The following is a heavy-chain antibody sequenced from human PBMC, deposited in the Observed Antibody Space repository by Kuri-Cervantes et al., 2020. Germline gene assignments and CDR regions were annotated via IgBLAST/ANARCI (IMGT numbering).Heavy chain of an antibody. D-gene: IGHD3-22*01. J-gene: IGHJ4*02. Sequence: SETLSLTCTVSGGSISSSSYYWGWIRQPPGKGLEWIGSIYYSGSTYYNPSLKSRVTISVDTSKNQFSLNLSSVTAADTAVYYCARDVSVYYYDSSGYYDYWGQGTLVTVSS. CDR1: GGSISSSSYY. CDR3: ARDVSVYYYDSSGYYDY. V-gene: IGHV4-39*02. CDR2: IYYSGST.